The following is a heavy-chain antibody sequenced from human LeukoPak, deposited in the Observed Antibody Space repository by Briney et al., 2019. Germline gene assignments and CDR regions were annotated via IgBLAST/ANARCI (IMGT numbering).Heavy chain of an antibody. CDR1: GGSISSYY. CDR2: IYTSGST. CDR3: AREVPQDSSGWYWGYFDY. D-gene: IGHD6-19*01. Sequence: PSETLSLTCTVSGGSISSYYWSWIRQPAGKGLEWIGRIYTSGSTNYNPSFKSRVTMSVDTSKNQFSLKLSSVTAADTAVYYCAREVPQDSSGWYWGYFDYWGQGTLVTVSS. J-gene: IGHJ4*02. V-gene: IGHV4-4*07.